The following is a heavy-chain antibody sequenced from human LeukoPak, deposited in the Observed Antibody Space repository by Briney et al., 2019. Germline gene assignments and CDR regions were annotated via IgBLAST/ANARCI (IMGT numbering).Heavy chain of an antibody. V-gene: IGHV1-46*01. D-gene: IGHD3-10*02. Sequence: ASVKVSCKASGYTFSGYFMHWVRQAPGQGLEWMGIINPSGGSTSYAQKFQGRVTMTRDTSTSTVYMELSSLRSEDTAVYYCARGEVTGYYVFDYWGQGTLVTVSS. J-gene: IGHJ4*02. CDR1: GYTFSGYF. CDR2: INPSGGST. CDR3: ARGEVTGYYVFDY.